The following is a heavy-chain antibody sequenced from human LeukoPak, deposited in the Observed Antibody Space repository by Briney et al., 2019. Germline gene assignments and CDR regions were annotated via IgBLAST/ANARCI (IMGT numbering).Heavy chain of an antibody. CDR3: AKGSGVWGSYRGIDY. D-gene: IGHD3-16*02. V-gene: IGHV3-33*06. CDR2: IWYDGSNK. Sequence: GRSLRLSCAASGFTFSSYGMHWVRQAPGKGLEWVAVIWYDGSNKYYADSVKGRFTISRDNSKNTLYLKMNSLRAEDTAVYYCAKGSGVWGSYRGIDYWGQGTLVTVSS. CDR1: GFTFSSYG. J-gene: IGHJ4*02.